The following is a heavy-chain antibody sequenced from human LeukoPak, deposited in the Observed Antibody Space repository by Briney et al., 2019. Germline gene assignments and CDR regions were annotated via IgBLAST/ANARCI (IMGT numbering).Heavy chain of an antibody. CDR3: TKDQNGEFYDYGDAASLDVGGMDV. Sequence: GGSLTLYCAASGFTFSSYAMIWLRQAPGEGLERFIAIYGSGGSKYYADSMKGRYTVSRDNSASTRYLQMTSLRAKDTAVYYCTKDQNGEFYDYGDAASLDVGGMDVWGQGTTVTVSS. CDR1: GFTFSSYA. J-gene: IGHJ6*02. V-gene: IGHV3-23*01. D-gene: IGHD4-17*01. CDR2: IYGSGGSK.